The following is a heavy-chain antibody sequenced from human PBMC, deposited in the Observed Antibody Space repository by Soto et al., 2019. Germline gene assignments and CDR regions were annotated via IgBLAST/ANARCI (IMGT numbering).Heavy chain of an antibody. V-gene: IGHV3-53*01. CDR2: IYSGGST. CDR3: ASPWPDYGDYVGLGAFDI. CDR1: GFTVSSNY. Sequence: GGSLRLSCAASGFTVSSNYMSWVRQAPGKGLEWVSVIYSGGSTYYADSVKGRFTISRDNSKNTLYLQMNSLRAEDTAVYYCASPWPDYGDYVGLGAFDIWGQGTMVTVSS. D-gene: IGHD4-17*01. J-gene: IGHJ3*02.